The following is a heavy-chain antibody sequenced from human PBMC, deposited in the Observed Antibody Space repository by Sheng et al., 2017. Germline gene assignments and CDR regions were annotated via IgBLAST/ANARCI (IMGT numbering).Heavy chain of an antibody. CDR2: VNHSGST. Sequence: QVQLQQWGAGLLKPSETLSLTCAVYGGSFSGYYWSWIRQPPREGAWSGLGKVNHSGSTNYNPSLKSRVTISVDTSKNQFSLKLSSVTAADTAVYYCARVGRDTAMVTGVLDYWGQGTLVTVSS. J-gene: IGHJ4*02. D-gene: IGHD5-18*01. V-gene: IGHV4-34*01. CDR3: ARVGRDTAMVTGVLDY. CDR1: GGSFSGYY.